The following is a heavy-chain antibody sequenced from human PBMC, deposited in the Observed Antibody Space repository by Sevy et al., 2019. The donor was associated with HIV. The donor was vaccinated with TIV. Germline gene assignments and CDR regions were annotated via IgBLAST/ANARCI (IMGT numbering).Heavy chain of an antibody. CDR1: GGSISAYY. J-gene: IGHJ5*02. Sequence: SETLSLTCTVFGGSISAYYWSWIRQPPGKGLEYIGYIYYTGSTNYNPSLKSRVTISVDTSKNQFSLRLTSVTAADTAIYCCARAPPVRSGDDSLNWFDPWGQGTLVTVSS. CDR3: ARAPPVRSGDDSLNWFDP. D-gene: IGHD5-12*01. CDR2: IYYTGST. V-gene: IGHV4-59*01.